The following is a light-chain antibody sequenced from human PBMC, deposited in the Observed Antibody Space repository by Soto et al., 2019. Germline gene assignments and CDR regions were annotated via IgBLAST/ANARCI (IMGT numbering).Light chain of an antibody. J-gene: IGKJ1*01. CDR2: GTS. CDR1: QSVPRSY. CDR3: QQYNIWPRT. V-gene: IGKV3-15*01. Sequence: EIVMTQSPATLSVSPGERATLSCRASQSVPRSYLAWYQQKPGQAPRLLIYGTSSRATGIPARFTGSGSGTDFTLTISSLQSEDFALYYCQQYNIWPRTFGQGTKVDIK.